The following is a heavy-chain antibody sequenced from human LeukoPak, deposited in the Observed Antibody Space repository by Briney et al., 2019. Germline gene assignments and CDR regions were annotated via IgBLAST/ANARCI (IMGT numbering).Heavy chain of an antibody. CDR2: VYYSGSA. Sequence: SETLSLTCTISDGSISTYYRSWIRQPPGKGLEWIGYVYYSGSADYNPSLRSRVTLSVDTSRIQFSLTLTSVTAADTAMYYCATTTIGSSSSYYFDYWGRGTLVTVSS. V-gene: IGHV4-59*03. CDR3: ATTTIGSSSSYYFDY. J-gene: IGHJ4*02. D-gene: IGHD6-6*01. CDR1: DGSISTYY.